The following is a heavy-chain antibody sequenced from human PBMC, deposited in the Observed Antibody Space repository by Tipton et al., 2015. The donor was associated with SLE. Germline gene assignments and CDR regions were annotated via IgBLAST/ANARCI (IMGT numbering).Heavy chain of an antibody. V-gene: IGHV4-39*07. J-gene: IGHJ4*02. D-gene: IGHD3-22*01. CDR1: GDSISSGSYY. CDR2: IYYSGST. Sequence: GLVKPSETLSLTCTVSGDSISSGSYYWGWIRQPPGKGLEWIGRIYYSGSTNYNPSLKSRVTISVDTSKNQFSLKLSSVTAADTAVYYCARGGRYYDSSGYYYDPYYFDNWGQATLLPVPS. CDR3: ARGGRYYDSSGYYYDPYYFDN.